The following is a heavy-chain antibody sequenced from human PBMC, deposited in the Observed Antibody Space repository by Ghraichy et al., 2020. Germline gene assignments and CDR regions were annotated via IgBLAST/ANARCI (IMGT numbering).Heavy chain of an antibody. V-gene: IGHV4-34*01. J-gene: IGHJ4*02. D-gene: IGHD5-24*01. CDR2: IHPSGIT. CDR1: GGSFNDYY. CDR3: SRGRDAYKRGNY. Sequence: GSLRLSCAVYGGSFNDYYMSWVRQPPGKGLEWIGEIHPSGITNYNPSLESRVIISVDTSKNQFSLKVSSVTAADTAVYFCSRGRDAYKRGNYWGQGTLVTVPS.